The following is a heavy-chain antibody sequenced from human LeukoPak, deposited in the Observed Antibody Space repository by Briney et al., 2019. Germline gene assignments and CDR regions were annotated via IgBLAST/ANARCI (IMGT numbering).Heavy chain of an antibody. CDR2: IYYSGST. V-gene: IGHV4-39*01. CDR3: ARPYYYDSSGNDAFDI. D-gene: IGHD3-22*01. Sequence: PSETLSLTCTVSGGSISSSSYYWGWIRQPPGKGLEWIGSIYYSGSTYYNPSLKSRVTISVDTSKNQFSLKLSSVTAADTAVYYCARPYYYDSSGNDAFDIWGQGTMVTVSS. CDR1: GGSISSSSYY. J-gene: IGHJ3*02.